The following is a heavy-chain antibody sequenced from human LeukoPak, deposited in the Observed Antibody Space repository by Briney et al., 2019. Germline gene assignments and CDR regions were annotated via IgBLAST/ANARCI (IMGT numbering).Heavy chain of an antibody. CDR3: YFDY. Sequence: GGSLRLSCAASGFTFSNYGMSWVRQAPGKGLEWVSGISGTGKNTYYADSVKGRFTISRDNSEDTAIDHCAKTTYCGVDCYSWYFDYWGQGTLVTVSS. D-gene: IGHD2-21*02. CDR1: GFTFSNYG. CDR2: ISGTGKNT. J-gene: IGHJ4*02. V-gene: IGHV3-23*01.